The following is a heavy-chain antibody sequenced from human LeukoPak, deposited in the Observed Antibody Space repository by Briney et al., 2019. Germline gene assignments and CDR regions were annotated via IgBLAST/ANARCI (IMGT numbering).Heavy chain of an antibody. Sequence: GRSLRLSCAASGFTFSSYGMHWVRQAPGKGLEWVAVIWYDGSNKYYADSVKGRFTISRDNSKNTLYLQMNSLRAEDTAVYYCARDVIAARPRNWFDPWGQGTLVTVSS. CDR1: GFTFSSYG. J-gene: IGHJ5*02. V-gene: IGHV3-33*01. CDR2: IWYDGSNK. D-gene: IGHD6-6*01. CDR3: ARDVIAARPRNWFDP.